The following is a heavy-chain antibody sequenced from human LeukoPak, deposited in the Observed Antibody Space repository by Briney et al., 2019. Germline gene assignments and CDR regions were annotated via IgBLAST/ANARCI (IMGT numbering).Heavy chain of an antibody. CDR2: IYYSGST. D-gene: IGHD5-18*01. CDR1: GGSISSYY. V-gene: IGHV4-59*01. CDR3: ARARIQLWPTPSYYFDY. Sequence: PSETLSLTCTVSGGSISSYYWSRIRQPPGKGLEWIGYIYYSGSTNNNPSLKSRVTISVDTSKNQFSLKLSSVTAADTAVSYCARARIQLWPTPSYYFDYWGQGTLVTVSS. J-gene: IGHJ4*02.